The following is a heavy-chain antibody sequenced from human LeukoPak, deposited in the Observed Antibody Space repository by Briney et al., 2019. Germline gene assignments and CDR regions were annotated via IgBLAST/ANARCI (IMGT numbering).Heavy chain of an antibody. CDR3: ARDSSGWYHWFDP. Sequence: GGSLRLSCAASGFTFSSYEMNWVRQAPGKGLEWISYISSSGSTIYYVDSVKGRFTISRDNAKNSLYLQMNSLRAEDTAVYYCARDSSGWYHWFDPWGQGTLVTVSP. CDR2: ISSSGSTI. CDR1: GFTFSSYE. V-gene: IGHV3-48*03. D-gene: IGHD6-19*01. J-gene: IGHJ5*02.